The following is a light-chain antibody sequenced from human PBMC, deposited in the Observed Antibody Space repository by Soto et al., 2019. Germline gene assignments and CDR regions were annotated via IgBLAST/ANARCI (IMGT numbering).Light chain of an antibody. CDR3: QQYDGSPPIT. Sequence: EFPLTQSVGTLSLSPGESATLSCRASELLSSSYLAWYQQKPGQAPRLLIYDASARATGIPARFSGSGSGTDFTLTISRLEPEDSAVYYCQQYDGSPPITFGQGTRVEIK. J-gene: IGKJ5*01. V-gene: IGKV3-20*01. CDR1: ELLSSSY. CDR2: DAS.